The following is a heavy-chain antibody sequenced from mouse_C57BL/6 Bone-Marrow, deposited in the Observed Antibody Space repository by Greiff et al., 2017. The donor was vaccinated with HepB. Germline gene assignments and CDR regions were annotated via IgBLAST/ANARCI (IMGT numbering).Heavy chain of an antibody. CDR2: IDPSDSYT. CDR1: GYTFTSYW. CDR3: ARGYVYFDY. V-gene: IGHV1-59*01. Sequence: VQLQQSGAELVRPGTSVKLSCKASGYTFTSYWMHWVKQRPGQGLEWIGVIDPSDSYTNYNQKFKGKATLTVDTSSSTAYMQLSSLTSEDSAVYYCARGYVYFDYWGQGTTLTVSS. J-gene: IGHJ2*01.